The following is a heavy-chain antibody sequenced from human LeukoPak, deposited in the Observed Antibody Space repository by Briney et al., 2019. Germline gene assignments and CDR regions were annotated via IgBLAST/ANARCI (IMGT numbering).Heavy chain of an antibody. CDR1: GGSISSYY. Sequence: SETLSLTCTVSGGSISSYYWSWIRRPPGKGLEWIGYIYDSGNTKYNSSLKSRVTISVDTSKNQFFLKLSSVTAADTAVYYCVRENYSSGWYGIIDYWGQGTLVTVSS. J-gene: IGHJ4*02. V-gene: IGHV4-59*01. CDR2: IYDSGNT. CDR3: VRENYSSGWYGIIDY. D-gene: IGHD6-19*01.